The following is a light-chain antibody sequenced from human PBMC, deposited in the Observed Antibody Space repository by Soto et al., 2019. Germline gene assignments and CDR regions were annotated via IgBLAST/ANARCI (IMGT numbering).Light chain of an antibody. CDR1: SSNIGNNY. CDR3: GTWDSSLSAYV. V-gene: IGLV1-51*01. J-gene: IGLJ1*01. CDR2: DNS. Sequence: QSVLTQPSSVSAAPGQKVTISCSGSSSNIGNNYVSWYQQLPGTAPKLLIYDNSKRPPGIPDRFSGSKSGTSATLGITGLQTGDEADYYCGTWDSSLSAYVFGTGTKVTVL.